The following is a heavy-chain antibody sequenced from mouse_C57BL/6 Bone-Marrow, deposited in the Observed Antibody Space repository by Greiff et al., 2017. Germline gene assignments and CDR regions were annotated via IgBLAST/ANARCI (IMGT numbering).Heavy chain of an antibody. CDR2: IDPSDSYT. J-gene: IGHJ2*01. CDR1: GYTFTSYW. CDR3: ARWITRDDY. V-gene: IGHV1-50*01. D-gene: IGHD2-4*01. Sequence: VQLQQPGAELVKPGASVKLSCKASGYTFTSYWMQWVKQRPGQGLEWIGKIDPSDSYTNYNQKFKGKATLTVDTSSSTAYMQLSSLTSEDSAVYYCARWITRDDYWGQGTTLTVSS.